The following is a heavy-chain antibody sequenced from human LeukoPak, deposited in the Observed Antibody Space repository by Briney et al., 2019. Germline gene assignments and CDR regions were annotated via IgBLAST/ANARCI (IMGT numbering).Heavy chain of an antibody. J-gene: IGHJ5*02. V-gene: IGHV3-23*01. CDR2: ISGGGGYT. D-gene: IGHD2-15*01. CDR3: AEGGFVVVVAATAKTNWLDP. CDR1: GFTFSSYA. Sequence: PGGSLRLSCAASGFTFSSYAMSWVRQAPGKGLEWVSAISGGGGYTYYADSVKGRFTISRDNSKNTLYLQMNSLRAEDTAVYYCAEGGFVVVVAATAKTNWLDPWGQGTLVTVSS.